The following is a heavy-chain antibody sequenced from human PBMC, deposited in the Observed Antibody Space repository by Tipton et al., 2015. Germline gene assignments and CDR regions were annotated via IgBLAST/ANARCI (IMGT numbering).Heavy chain of an antibody. CDR2: ISVYNDYT. Sequence: QSGPEVKKPGASVKVSCKASGYSFANYGISWVRQAPGQGLEWMGWISVYNDYTKYSQNFRGRVTVTTERSTTTAYMELRSLTSDDTAVYYCARDDGLFRTDWPFDYWGQGTLVTVSS. D-gene: IGHD3-9*01. V-gene: IGHV1-18*01. CDR1: GYSFANYG. J-gene: IGHJ4*02. CDR3: ARDDGLFRTDWPFDY.